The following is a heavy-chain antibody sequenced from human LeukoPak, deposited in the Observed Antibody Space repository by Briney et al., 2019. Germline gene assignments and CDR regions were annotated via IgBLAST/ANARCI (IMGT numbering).Heavy chain of an antibody. D-gene: IGHD3-22*01. CDR3: AKDYYDSSGYYGY. CDR1: GFTFSSYA. V-gene: IGHV3-23*01. Sequence: GGPLRLSCAASGFTFSSYAMSWVRKSPGKGLEGVSAISGSGRSTYYADSVKGRFNISRDNSKNTLYLQMNSLRAEDTAVYYCAKDYYDSSGYYGYWGKGSLVTVSS. CDR2: ISGSGRST. J-gene: IGHJ4*02.